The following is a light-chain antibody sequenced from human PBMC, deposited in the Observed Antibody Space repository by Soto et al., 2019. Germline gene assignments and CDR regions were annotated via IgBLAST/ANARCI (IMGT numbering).Light chain of an antibody. Sequence: QSALTQPASVSGSPGQSITISCTGTSTDVGGYNYVSWYQQHPGTAPKLMIYKVSNRPSGGSNRFSGSKSGNTASLTISGRQAEDEADYYCSAYTSSSTRDVVFGGGTKVTVL. CDR2: KVS. CDR3: SAYTSSSTRDVV. J-gene: IGLJ2*01. CDR1: STDVGGYNY. V-gene: IGLV2-14*01.